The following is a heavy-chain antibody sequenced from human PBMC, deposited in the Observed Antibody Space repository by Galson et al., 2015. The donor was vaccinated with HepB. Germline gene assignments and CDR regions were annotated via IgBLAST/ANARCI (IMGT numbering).Heavy chain of an antibody. CDR2: ISSSSSYI. CDR1: GFTFSSYS. D-gene: IGHD3-10*01. V-gene: IGHV3-21*01. Sequence: SLRLSCAASGFTFSSYSMNWVRQAPGKGLEWVSSISSSSSYIYYADSVKGRFTISRDNAKNSLYLQMNSLRAEDTAVYYCARDPPYYYGSGTHYYWGQGTLVTVSS. CDR3: ARDPPYYYGSGTHYY. J-gene: IGHJ4*02.